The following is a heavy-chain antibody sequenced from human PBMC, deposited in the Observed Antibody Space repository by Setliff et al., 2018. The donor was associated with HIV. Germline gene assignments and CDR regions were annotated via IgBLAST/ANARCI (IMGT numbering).Heavy chain of an antibody. D-gene: IGHD3-10*01. V-gene: IGHV1-69*13. CDR1: GGTFSSYA. CDR2: IIPMFGTA. CDR3: ARVTMVRGVSWGWFDP. J-gene: IGHJ5*02. Sequence: SVKVSCKASGGTFSSYAISWVRQAPGQGLEWMGGIIPMFGTANYEQKFQGRVTITADESTSTAYMELSSLRSEDTAVYYCARVTMVRGVSWGWFDPWGQGTLVTVSS.